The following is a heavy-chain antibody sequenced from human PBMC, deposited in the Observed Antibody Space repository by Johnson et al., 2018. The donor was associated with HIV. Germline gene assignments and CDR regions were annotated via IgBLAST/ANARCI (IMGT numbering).Heavy chain of an antibody. Sequence: VQLVESGGGLVQPGGSLRLSCAASGFTVSSNYMSWVRQAPGKGLEWVSVIYSGGSTYYADSVKGRFTISRDNSKNTLYMQMNSLRAEDTAVYYFARVGWEQAFDIWGQGTMVTVSS. V-gene: IGHV3-66*02. J-gene: IGHJ3*02. CDR2: IYSGGST. CDR3: ARVGWEQAFDI. CDR1: GFTVSSNY. D-gene: IGHD1-26*01.